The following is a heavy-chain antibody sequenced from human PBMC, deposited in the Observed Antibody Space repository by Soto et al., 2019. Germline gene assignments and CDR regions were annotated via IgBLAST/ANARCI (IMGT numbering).Heavy chain of an antibody. CDR2: IRSKAYGGTT. CDR1: GFTFGDYA. J-gene: IGHJ5*02. V-gene: IGHV3-49*03. Sequence: GGSLRLSCTASGFTFGDYAMSWFRQAPGKGLEWVGFIRSKAYGGTTEYAASVKGRFTISRDDSKSIAYLQMNSLKTEDTAVYYCTRASGVKPNWFDPWGQGTLVTVSS. CDR3: TRASGVKPNWFDP. D-gene: IGHD2-15*01.